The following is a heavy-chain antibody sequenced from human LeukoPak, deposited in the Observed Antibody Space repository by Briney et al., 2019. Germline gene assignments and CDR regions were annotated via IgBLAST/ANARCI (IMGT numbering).Heavy chain of an antibody. D-gene: IGHD4-17*01. J-gene: IGHJ4*02. Sequence: GGSLRLSCAASGFTLSSYAMSWVRQAPGKGLEWVSAISGSGGSTYYADSVKGRFTISRDNSKNTLYLQMNSLRAEDTAVYYCAKDLQYYGDYDYWGQGTLVTVSS. CDR1: GFTLSSYA. CDR2: ISGSGGST. V-gene: IGHV3-23*01. CDR3: AKDLQYYGDYDY.